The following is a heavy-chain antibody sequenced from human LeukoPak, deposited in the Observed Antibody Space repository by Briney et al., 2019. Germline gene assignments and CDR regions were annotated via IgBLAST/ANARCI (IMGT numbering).Heavy chain of an antibody. V-gene: IGHV4-34*01. J-gene: IGHJ4*02. CDR3: ARATDYGGNPGGFDY. D-gene: IGHD4-23*01. CDR1: GGSFSGYY. Sequence: SETLSLTCAVYGGSFSGYYWSWIRQPPGKGLEWIGEINHSGSTNYNPSLKSRVTISVDTSKNQFSLKLSSVTAADTAVYYCARATDYGGNPGGFDYWGQGTLATVSS. CDR2: INHSGST.